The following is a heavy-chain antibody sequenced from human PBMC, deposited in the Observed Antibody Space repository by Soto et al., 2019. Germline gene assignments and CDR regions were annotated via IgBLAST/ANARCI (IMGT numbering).Heavy chain of an antibody. V-gene: IGHV3-74*01. CDR3: ARLPNKSPQN. J-gene: IGHJ1*01. CDR2: ISNDGSST. CDR1: GFTFSSYW. Sequence: EVQLVESGGGLVHPGGSLRLSCVASGFTFSSYWMHWVRQAPGKGLVWVSSISNDGSSTSYADPVKGRFTISRDNAKNTMYLQMNSLRAEDTAVYYCARLPNKSPQNWGQGTLVIVSP.